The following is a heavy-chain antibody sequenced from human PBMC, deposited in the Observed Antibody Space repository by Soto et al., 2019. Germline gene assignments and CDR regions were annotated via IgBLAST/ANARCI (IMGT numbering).Heavy chain of an antibody. CDR3: ASDSSGYYNIQD. Sequence: PSETLSLTCTVSGGSIRSSSYYWGWIRQPPGKGLEWIGSIYYSGSTYYNPSLKSRVIISVDTSKTQFSLKLSSVTAADTAVYYCASDSSGYYNIQDWGQGTLVTVSS. CDR2: IYYSGST. CDR1: GGSIRSSSYY. V-gene: IGHV4-39*01. D-gene: IGHD3-22*01. J-gene: IGHJ1*01.